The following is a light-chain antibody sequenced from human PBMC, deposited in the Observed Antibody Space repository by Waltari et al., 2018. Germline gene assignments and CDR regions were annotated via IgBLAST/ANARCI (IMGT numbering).Light chain of an antibody. V-gene: IGLV1-40*01. CDR1: SSNIGAGSD. CDR3: QSYDSSLSGYV. J-gene: IGLJ1*01. CDR2: GNS. Sequence: QSVLTQPPSVSGAPGQRVTISCPGSSSNIGAGSDLHRYQQLPGTAPKLLIYGNSNRPSGVPDRFSGSKSGTSASLAITGLQAEDEADYYCQSYDSSLSGYVFGTGTKVTVL.